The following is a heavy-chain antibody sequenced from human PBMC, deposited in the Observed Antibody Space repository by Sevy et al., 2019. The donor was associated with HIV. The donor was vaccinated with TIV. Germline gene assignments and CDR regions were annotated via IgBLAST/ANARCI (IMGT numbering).Heavy chain of an antibody. V-gene: IGHV3-30*18. CDR3: AKDETSYTDYHSACFDY. D-gene: IGHD4-17*01. Sequence: GGSLRLSCGASGFTFSSYGMHWVRQAPGKGLDWVALISYDGRKIYYADSVKGRFTISRDNSKNTLYLEMHSLRGEDTAVYYCAKDETSYTDYHSACFDYWGQGTLVTVSS. CDR1: GFTFSSYG. J-gene: IGHJ4*02. CDR2: ISYDGRKI.